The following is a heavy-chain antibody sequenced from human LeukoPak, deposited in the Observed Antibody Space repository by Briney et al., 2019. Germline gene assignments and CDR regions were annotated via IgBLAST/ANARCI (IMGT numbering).Heavy chain of an antibody. V-gene: IGHV4-39*01. CDR1: GGSISSSSYY. CDR2: IYYSGST. D-gene: IGHD3-10*01. Sequence: PSETLSLTCTVSGGSISSSSYYWGWIRQPPGKGLEWIGCIYYSGSTYYNPSLKSRVTISVDTSKNQFSLKLSSVTAADTAVYYCARHHRNYYGSGSPPRYFDYWGQGTLVTVSS. CDR3: ARHHRNYYGSGSPPRYFDY. J-gene: IGHJ4*02.